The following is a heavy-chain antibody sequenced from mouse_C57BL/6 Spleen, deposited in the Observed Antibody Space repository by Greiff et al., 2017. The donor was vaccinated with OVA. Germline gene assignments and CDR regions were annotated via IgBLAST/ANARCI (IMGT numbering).Heavy chain of an antibody. J-gene: IGHJ1*03. CDR1: GFTFSDYY. CDR2: INYDGSST. V-gene: IGHV5-16*01. CDR3: ARGRGYDAWYFDV. Sequence: EVKVVESEGGLVQPGSSMKLSCTASGFTFSDYYMAWVRQVPEKGLEWVANINYDGSSTYYLDSLKSRFIISRDNAKNILYLQMSSLKSEDTATYYCARGRGYDAWYFDVWGTGTTVTVSS. D-gene: IGHD2-2*01.